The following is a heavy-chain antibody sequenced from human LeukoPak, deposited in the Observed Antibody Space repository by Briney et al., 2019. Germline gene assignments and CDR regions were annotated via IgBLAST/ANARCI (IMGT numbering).Heavy chain of an antibody. Sequence: ASVKVSCKVSGYTLTELSMHWVRQAPGKGLEWMGGFDPEDGETIYAQKFQGRVTMTEDTSTDTAYMELSSLRSGDTAVYYCATGNPPKRYCSSTSCYSGFDYWGQGTLVTVSS. D-gene: IGHD2-2*01. V-gene: IGHV1-24*01. CDR1: GYTLTELS. CDR2: FDPEDGET. J-gene: IGHJ4*02. CDR3: ATGNPPKRYCSSTSCYSGFDY.